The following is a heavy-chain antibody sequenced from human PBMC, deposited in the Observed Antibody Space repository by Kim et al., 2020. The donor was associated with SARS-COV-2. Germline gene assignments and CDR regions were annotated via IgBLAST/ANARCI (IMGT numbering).Heavy chain of an antibody. CDR1: GYTFSSHN. J-gene: IGHJ4*02. V-gene: IGHV1-2*02. Sequence: ASVKVSCKASGYTFSSHNRHWVRQAPGQGLEWMGWINHDTGGTNYPQKFQGRVTMTRDTSTSTVYMELGTLTSDDTALYYCARQGRTTGSYSYWGQGTLVTVSS. CDR3: ARQGRTTGSYSY. CDR2: INHDTGGT. D-gene: IGHD1-26*01.